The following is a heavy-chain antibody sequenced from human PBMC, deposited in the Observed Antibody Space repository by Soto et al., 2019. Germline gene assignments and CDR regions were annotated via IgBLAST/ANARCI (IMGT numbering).Heavy chain of an antibody. CDR1: GYNFTSYY. CDR3: ARDRIVVVTATTYYYGMDV. J-gene: IGHJ6*02. V-gene: IGHV1-46*01. Sequence: ASVKVSCKASGYNFTSYYMHWVRQAPGQGLEWMGIINPSGGSTSYAQKFQGRVTMTRDTSTSTVYMELSSLRSEDTAVYYCARDRIVVVTATTYYYGMDVWGQGTTVTVSS. D-gene: IGHD2-21*02. CDR2: INPSGGST.